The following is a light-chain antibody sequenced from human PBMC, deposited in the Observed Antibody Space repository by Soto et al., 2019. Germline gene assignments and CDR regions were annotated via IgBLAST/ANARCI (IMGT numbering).Light chain of an antibody. CDR1: SMGSKN. V-gene: IGLV3-21*02. CDR3: QVWDNNSDQGV. CDR2: DDG. J-gene: IGLJ3*02. Sequence: SSVLTQPPSVSVAPGQTARITCGGNSMGSKNVHWYQQKPGQAPVLVVYDDGDRPSGIPERFSGSNSGNTATLTISGVEAGDEADYYCQVWDNNSDQGVFGGGTKVTVL.